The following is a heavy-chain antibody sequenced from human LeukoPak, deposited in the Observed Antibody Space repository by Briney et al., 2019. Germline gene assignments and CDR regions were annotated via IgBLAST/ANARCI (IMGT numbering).Heavy chain of an antibody. V-gene: IGHV4-34*01. CDR1: GGSFSGYY. D-gene: IGHD6-13*01. CDR3: ARSGFVLTAAGTGNFDY. CDR2: INHSGST. J-gene: IGHJ4*02. Sequence: PSETLSLTCAVYGGSFSGYYWSWIRQPPGKGLEWIGEINHSGSTNYNPSLKSRVTISVDTSKNQFSLKLSSVIAADTAVYYCARSGFVLTAAGTGNFDYWGQGTLVTVSS.